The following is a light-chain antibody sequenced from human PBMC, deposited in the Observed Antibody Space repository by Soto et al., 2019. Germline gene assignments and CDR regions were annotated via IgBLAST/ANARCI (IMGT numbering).Light chain of an antibody. Sequence: EIVLPQSPATLSLSPGERATLSCRASQSVSSYLAWYQQKPGQAPRLLIYDASNRATGIPARFSGSGSGTDFTLTISCLEPEDFAVYYCQQRSIWPLTFGGGTNVDIK. V-gene: IGKV3-11*01. CDR2: DAS. J-gene: IGKJ4*01. CDR3: QQRSIWPLT. CDR1: QSVSSY.